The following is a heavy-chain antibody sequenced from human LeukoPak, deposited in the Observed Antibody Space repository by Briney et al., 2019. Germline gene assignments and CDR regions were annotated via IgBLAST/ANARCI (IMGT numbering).Heavy chain of an antibody. Sequence: GASVKVSCKASGYTFTGYYMRWVRQAPGQGLEWMGWISAYNGNTNYAQKLQGRVTMTTDTSTSTAYMELRSLRSDDTAVYYCARGKPVGASSFQHWGQGTLVTVSS. D-gene: IGHD1-26*01. CDR2: ISAYNGNT. CDR3: ARGKPVGASSFQH. J-gene: IGHJ1*01. V-gene: IGHV1-18*04. CDR1: GYTFTGYY.